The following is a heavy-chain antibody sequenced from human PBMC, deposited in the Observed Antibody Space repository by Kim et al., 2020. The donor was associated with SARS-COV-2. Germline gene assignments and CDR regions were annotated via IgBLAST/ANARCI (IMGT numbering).Heavy chain of an antibody. V-gene: IGHV3-7*01. CDR2: K. D-gene: IGHD1-7*01. Sequence: KFYGGSVAGRCTISRDNAKNSLYLHMSSLRAEDTAIYFCARAGGVGTVDYWGRGTQVTVSS. CDR3: ARAGGVGTVDY. J-gene: IGHJ4*02.